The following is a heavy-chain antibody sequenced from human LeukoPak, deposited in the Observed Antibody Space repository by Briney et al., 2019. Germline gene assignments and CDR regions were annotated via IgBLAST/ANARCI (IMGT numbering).Heavy chain of an antibody. CDR1: GYSFTTYW. CDR3: ATSLVYITGYDY. V-gene: IGHV5-51*01. J-gene: IGHJ4*02. CDR2: IYAGDSDT. Sequence: GESLKISCKGSGYSFTTYWIAWVRQMPGKGLEWMGIIYAGDSDTTYSPSFQGQVTISADRSISTAYLQWSSLKASDTAMYYCATSLVYITGYDYWGQGTLVTVSS. D-gene: IGHD6-19*01.